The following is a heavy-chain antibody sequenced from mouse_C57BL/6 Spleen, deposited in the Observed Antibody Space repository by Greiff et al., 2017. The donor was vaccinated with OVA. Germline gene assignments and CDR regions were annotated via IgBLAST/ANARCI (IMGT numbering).Heavy chain of an antibody. CDR1: GYTFTSYW. CDR3: ARGEDGSRRFAY. D-gene: IGHD1-1*01. V-gene: IGHV1-69*01. Sequence: QVQLKQPGAELVMPGASVKLSCKASGYTFTSYWMHWVKQRPGQGLEWIGEIDPSDSYTNYNQKFKGKSTLTVDKSSSTAYMQLSSLTSEDSAVYYCARGEDGSRRFAYWGQGTLVTVSA. CDR2: IDPSDSYT. J-gene: IGHJ3*01.